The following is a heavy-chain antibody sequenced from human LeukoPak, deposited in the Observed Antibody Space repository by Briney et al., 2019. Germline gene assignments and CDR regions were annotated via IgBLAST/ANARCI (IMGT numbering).Heavy chain of an antibody. CDR3: ATGGALLWFLHY. J-gene: IGHJ4*02. D-gene: IGHD3-10*01. CDR1: GYTLTELS. V-gene: IGHV1-24*01. CDR2: FDPEDDET. Sequence: ASVKVSCKVSGYTLTELSMHWVRQAPGKGLEWMGGFDPEDDETIYAQKFRGRVTMTEDTSTDTAYMELSSLRSEDTAVYYCATGGALLWFLHYWGQGTLVTVSS.